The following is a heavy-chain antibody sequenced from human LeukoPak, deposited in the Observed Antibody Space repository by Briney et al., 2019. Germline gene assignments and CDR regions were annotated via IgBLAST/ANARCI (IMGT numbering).Heavy chain of an antibody. D-gene: IGHD5-24*01. Sequence: ASVKVSCKASGYTFTSYDINWVRQATGQGLEWMGWMNPNSGNTGYAQKFQGRVTMTRDTSTSTVYMDLSSLRSDDTAVYYCARGNGYSPRGGFDIWGQGTMVTVSS. CDR1: GYTFTSYD. CDR2: MNPNSGNT. CDR3: ARGNGYSPRGGFDI. V-gene: IGHV1-8*01. J-gene: IGHJ3*02.